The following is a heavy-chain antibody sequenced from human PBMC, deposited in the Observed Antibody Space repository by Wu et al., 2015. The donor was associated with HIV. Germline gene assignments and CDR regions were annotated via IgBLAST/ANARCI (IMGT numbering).Heavy chain of an antibody. J-gene: IGHJ4*02. V-gene: IGHV1-46*01. CDR2: INPSGDGT. CDR3: AREGTYDGSGSYFDY. Sequence: QVQLVQSGAEVKKPGASVKVSCKASGYTFTSYYIHWVRQAPGQGLEWMGIINPSGDGTNYAQKFQGRVTMTRDTSTSTVYMELSSLRSEDTAVYYCAREGTYDGSGSYFDYWGQGTLVTVSS. D-gene: IGHD3-10*01. CDR1: GYTFTSYY.